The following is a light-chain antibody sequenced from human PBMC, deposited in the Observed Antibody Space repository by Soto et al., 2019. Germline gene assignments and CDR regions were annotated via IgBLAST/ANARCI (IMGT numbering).Light chain of an antibody. CDR3: QQFHRWPVT. V-gene: IGKV3-15*01. Sequence: EVVMTQSPATLSVSPGERATLSCRASETVATNLAWYQQKPGQAPRLLISGASTRAAGISDRFRGSGSGTEFTLTISSLRSEDSAIYYCQQFHRWPVTFGGGAKVEI. J-gene: IGKJ4*01. CDR1: ETVATN. CDR2: GAS.